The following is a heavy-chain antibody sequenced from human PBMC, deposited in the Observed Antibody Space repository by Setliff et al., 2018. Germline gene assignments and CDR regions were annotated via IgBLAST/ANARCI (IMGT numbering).Heavy chain of an antibody. CDR3: ARAHSGSDFHDPFDI. V-gene: IGHV1-8*02. CDR2: MNPNSGNT. Sequence: ASVKVSCKASGYTFTSYDINWVRQATGQGLEWMGWMNPNSGNTGYAQKFQGRVTMTRNTSLSTAYMELSSLRSEDTAIYYCARAHSGSDFHDPFDIWGQGTMVTVSS. D-gene: IGHD1-26*01. CDR1: GYTFTSYD. J-gene: IGHJ3*02.